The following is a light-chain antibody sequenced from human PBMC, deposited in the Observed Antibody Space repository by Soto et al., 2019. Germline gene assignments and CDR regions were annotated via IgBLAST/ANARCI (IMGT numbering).Light chain of an antibody. V-gene: IGLV1-51*01. J-gene: IGLJ1*01. CDR1: TSNIGNNF. Sequence: SVLTQPPSVSAAPRQKVTISCSGSTSNIGNNFVSWYQQLPGTAPKLLIYDNNKRPSGIPDRFSGSRSGTSATLGITGLQAEDEGDYYCQSYDSTLSARYVFGTGTKVTVL. CDR2: DNN. CDR3: QSYDSTLSARYV.